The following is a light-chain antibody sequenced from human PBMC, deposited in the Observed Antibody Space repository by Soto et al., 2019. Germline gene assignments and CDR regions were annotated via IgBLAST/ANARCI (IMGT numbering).Light chain of an antibody. CDR1: QSITTN. CDR2: GAS. Sequence: EVVMTQSPVTLSVSPGERATLSCRASQSITTNLAWYQQKPGQAPRLLIYGASTRATGVPARFSGSGSGTQFPLTINSLQSEDFAVYYCQQYNAWPPKRTFGQGTKVDIK. V-gene: IGKV3-15*01. J-gene: IGKJ1*01. CDR3: QQYNAWPPKRT.